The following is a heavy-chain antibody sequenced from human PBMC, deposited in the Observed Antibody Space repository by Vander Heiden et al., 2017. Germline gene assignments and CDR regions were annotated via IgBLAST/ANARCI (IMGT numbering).Heavy chain of an antibody. D-gene: IGHD3-16*01. V-gene: IGHV3-9*01. CDR1: GFTFADYA. Sequence: EVQLVESGGALVQPGRSLRLSCAASGFTFADYAMHWVRQAPGKGVELISGIGWHSGSLDYADSVKGRFTISRDNAKNSLYLQMNSLRAEDTALYYCAKDMNDYVWGGNDYWGQGTLVTLSS. J-gene: IGHJ4*02. CDR2: IGWHSGSL. CDR3: AKDMNDYVWGGNDY.